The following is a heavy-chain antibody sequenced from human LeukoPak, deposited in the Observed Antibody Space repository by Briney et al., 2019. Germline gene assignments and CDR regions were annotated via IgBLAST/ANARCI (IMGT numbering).Heavy chain of an antibody. CDR3: AREEQWLARNGMDV. D-gene: IGHD6-19*01. J-gene: IGHJ6*02. Sequence: ASVKVSCKASGGTFSSYAISWVRQAPGQGLEWMGRIIPILGIANYAQKFQGRVTITADKSTSTAYMELSSLRSEDTAVYYCAREEQWLARNGMDVWAQGTTVTVSS. CDR2: IIPILGIA. CDR1: GGTFSSYA. V-gene: IGHV1-69*04.